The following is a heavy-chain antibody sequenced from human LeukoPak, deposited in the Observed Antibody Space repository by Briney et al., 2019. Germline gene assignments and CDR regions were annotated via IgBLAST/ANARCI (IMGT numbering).Heavy chain of an antibody. V-gene: IGHV4-34*01. CDR3: ARGGGYSYGFGIVATPRPRAYYFDY. CDR2: INHSGNT. Sequence: SETLSLTCAVHGGSFSGYYWSWIRQPPGKGLEWIGEINHSGNTNYNPSLKSRVTISVDTSKNQFSLKLSSVTAADTAVYYCARGGGYSYGFGIVATPRPRAYYFDYWGQGTLVTVSS. J-gene: IGHJ4*02. CDR1: GGSFSGYY. D-gene: IGHD5-12*01.